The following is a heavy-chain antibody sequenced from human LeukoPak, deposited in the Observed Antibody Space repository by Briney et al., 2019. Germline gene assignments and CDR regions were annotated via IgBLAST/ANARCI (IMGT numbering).Heavy chain of an antibody. CDR2: INHSGST. CDR3: ARGGPYYDILTGYRYYHYYGMDV. V-gene: IGHV4-34*01. Sequence: SETLSLTCAVYGGSFSGYYWSWIRQPPGKGLEWIGEINHSGSTNYNPSLKSRVTISVDTSKNQFSLKLSSVTAADTAVYYCARGGPYYDILTGYRYYHYYGMDVWGQGTTVTVSS. J-gene: IGHJ6*02. CDR1: GGSFSGYY. D-gene: IGHD3-9*01.